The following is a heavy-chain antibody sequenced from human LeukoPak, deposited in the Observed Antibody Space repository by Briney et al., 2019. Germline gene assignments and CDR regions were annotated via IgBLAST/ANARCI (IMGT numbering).Heavy chain of an antibody. D-gene: IGHD3-10*01. CDR3: AREWFGEFDY. V-gene: IGHV4-39*07. J-gene: IGHJ4*02. CDR2: IYYSGST. Sequence: SETLSLTCTVSGGSLSSSSYYWGWIRQPPGKGLEWIGSIYYSGSTYYNPSLKSRVTISVDTSKNQFSLKLSSVTAADTAVYYCAREWFGEFDYWGQGTLVTVSS. CDR1: GGSLSSSSYY.